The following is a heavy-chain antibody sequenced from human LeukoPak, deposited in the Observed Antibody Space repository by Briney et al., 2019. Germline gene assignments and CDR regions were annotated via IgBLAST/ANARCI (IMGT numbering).Heavy chain of an antibody. CDR1: GYTFTGYY. Sequence: ASVKVSCKASGYTFTGYYMHWVRQVPGQGLEWMGWINPNSGGTNYAQKFQGRVTMTRDTSISTAYMELSRLRSDDTAVYYCARDRGRVPKRGNWFDPWGQGTLVTVSS. J-gene: IGHJ5*02. V-gene: IGHV1-2*02. D-gene: IGHD3-10*01. CDR3: ARDRGRVPKRGNWFDP. CDR2: INPNSGGT.